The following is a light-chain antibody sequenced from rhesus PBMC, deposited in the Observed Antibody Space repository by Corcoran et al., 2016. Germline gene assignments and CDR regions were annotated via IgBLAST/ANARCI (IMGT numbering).Light chain of an antibody. J-gene: IGKJ4*01. CDR3: LQYNSDPLT. CDR1: QGISTY. V-gene: IGKV1-43*02. CDR2: AAS. Sequence: DIQMTQSPSSLSASVGDRVTITCRASQGISTYLTWYHQKPGKATKLLNYAASSSESGVPSRFSGRGSGTDFTLTISSLQPEDFATYYCLQYNSDPLTFGGGTKVEIK.